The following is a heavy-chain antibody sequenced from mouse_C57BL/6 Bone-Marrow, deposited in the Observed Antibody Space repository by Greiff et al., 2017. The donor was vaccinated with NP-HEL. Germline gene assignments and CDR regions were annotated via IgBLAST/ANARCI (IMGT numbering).Heavy chain of an antibody. CDR3: ARDASDWFAY. V-gene: IGHV1-42*01. CDR2: INPSTGGT. Sequence: EVQLQQSGPELVKPGASVKISCKASGYSFNGYYMNWVKQSPEKSLEWIGEINPSTGGTTYNQKFKAKATLTVDKSSSTAYMQLKSLTSEDSAVYYCARDASDWFAYWGQGTLVTVSA. D-gene: IGHD6-1*01. J-gene: IGHJ3*01. CDR1: GYSFNGYY.